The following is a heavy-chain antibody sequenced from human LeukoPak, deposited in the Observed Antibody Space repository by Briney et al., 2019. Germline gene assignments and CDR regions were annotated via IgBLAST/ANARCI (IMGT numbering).Heavy chain of an antibody. Sequence: SETLSLTCTVSGGSISSSSYYWGWIRQPPGTGLEWIGSIYYSGSTYYNPSLKSRVTISVDTSKNQFSLKLSSVTAADTAVYYCARKPYSSSWYYNNWFDPWGQGTLVTVSS. D-gene: IGHD6-13*01. CDR1: GGSISSSSYY. V-gene: IGHV4-39*01. CDR3: ARKPYSSSWYYNNWFDP. CDR2: IYYSGST. J-gene: IGHJ5*02.